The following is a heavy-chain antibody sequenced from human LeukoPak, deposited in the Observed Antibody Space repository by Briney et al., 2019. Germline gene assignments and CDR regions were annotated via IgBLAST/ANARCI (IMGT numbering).Heavy chain of an antibody. J-gene: IGHJ4*02. CDR2: IYHSGTT. D-gene: IGHD3-10*01. CDR3: AGDFGSGSYRFDY. Sequence: PSETLSLTCAVSGVSISSGDCSWSWLRQPPGKGLEWIGYIYHSGTTYYNPSLKSRGTISLDRSKNQFSLKLTSVTAADTAVYYCAGDFGSGSYRFDYWGQGTLVTVSS. V-gene: IGHV4-30-2*01. CDR1: GVSISSGDCS.